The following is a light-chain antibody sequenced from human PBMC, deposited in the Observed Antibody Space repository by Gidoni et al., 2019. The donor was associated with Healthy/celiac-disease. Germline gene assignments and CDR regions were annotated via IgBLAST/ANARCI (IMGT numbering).Light chain of an antibody. V-gene: IGKV1-39*01. Sequence: DIQMTQSPSSLSASVGDRVTITCRASQSISSYLKCYQQKPGKAPKLLIYASSSLQSGVPSRFSGGGAVTDYTLTISSLQPEDFATYYCQQSYCTPSWTFGQGTKVEIK. CDR3: QQSYCTPSWT. J-gene: IGKJ1*01. CDR2: ASS. CDR1: QSISSY.